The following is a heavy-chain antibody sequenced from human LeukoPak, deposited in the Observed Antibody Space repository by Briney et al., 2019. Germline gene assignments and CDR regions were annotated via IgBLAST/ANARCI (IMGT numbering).Heavy chain of an antibody. CDR1: GFTFSSYS. J-gene: IGHJ6*03. D-gene: IGHD6-13*01. CDR2: INHSGST. V-gene: IGHV4-34*01. CDR3: ARHNAAAGTFYYYYYMDV. Sequence: GSLRLSCAASGFTFSSYSMNWVRQPPGKGLEWIGEINHSGSTNYNPSLKSRVTISVDTSKNQFSLKLSSVTAADTAVYYCARHNAAAGTFYYYYYMDVWGKGTTVTVSS.